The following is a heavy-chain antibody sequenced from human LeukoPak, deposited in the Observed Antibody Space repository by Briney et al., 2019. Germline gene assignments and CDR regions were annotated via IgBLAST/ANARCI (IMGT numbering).Heavy chain of an antibody. CDR1: GGSISIFY. J-gene: IGHJ6*02. D-gene: IGHD1-26*01. CDR2: IYDSVNT. V-gene: IGHV4-59*01. CDR3: ARDRELGV. Sequence: PSETLSLTCTVSGGSISIFYWSWIRQPPGKGLEWIEYIYDSVNTNYNPSLKSRVTISVDMSRNQFSLKLNSVTAADTAIYYCARDRELGVWGQGTTVTVSS.